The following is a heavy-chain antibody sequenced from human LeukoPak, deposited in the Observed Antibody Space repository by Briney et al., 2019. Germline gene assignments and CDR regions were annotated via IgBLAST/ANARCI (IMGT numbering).Heavy chain of an antibody. CDR1: GGSISSGSYY. Sequence: PSQTLSLTCTVSGGSISSGSYYWSWIRQPAGKGLEWIGRIYTSGSTNYNPSLKSRVTISVDTSKNQFSLKLSSVTAADTAVYYCARVSTTVTILDYWGQGTLVTVSS. D-gene: IGHD4-11*01. J-gene: IGHJ4*02. V-gene: IGHV4-61*02. CDR3: ARVSTTVTILDY. CDR2: IYTSGST.